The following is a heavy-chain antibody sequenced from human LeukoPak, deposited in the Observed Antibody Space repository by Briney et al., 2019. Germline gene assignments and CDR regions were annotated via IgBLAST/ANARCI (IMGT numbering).Heavy chain of an antibody. V-gene: IGHV1-2*06. J-gene: IGHJ4*02. CDR3: ARCPTGSYRDFDY. CDR1: GYTFTGYY. CDR2: INPNSGGT. D-gene: IGHD1-26*01. Sequence: ASVKVSCKASGYTFTGYYMHWVRQAPGQGLEWMGRINPNSGGTNYAQKFQGRVTMTGDTSISTAYMELSRLRSDDTAVYYCARCPTGSYRDFDYWGQGTLVTVSS.